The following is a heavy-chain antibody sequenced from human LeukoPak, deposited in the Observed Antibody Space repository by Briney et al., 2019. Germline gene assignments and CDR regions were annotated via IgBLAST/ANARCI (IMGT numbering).Heavy chain of an antibody. J-gene: IGHJ6*03. CDR1: GGSISSYY. V-gene: IGHV4-4*07. CDR3: ARYGSYSYYYYYMDV. Sequence: SETLSLTCTVSGGSISSYYWSWIRQPAGKGLEWIGRIQISGSTNYNPSLKSRVTISVDTSKSQFSLNLSSVTAADTAVYYCARYGSYSYYYYYMDVWGKGTTVTVSS. D-gene: IGHD1-26*01. CDR2: IQISGST.